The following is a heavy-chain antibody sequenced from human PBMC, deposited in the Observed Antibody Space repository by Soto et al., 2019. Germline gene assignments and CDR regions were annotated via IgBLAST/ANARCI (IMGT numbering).Heavy chain of an antibody. D-gene: IGHD3-10*01. CDR1: GFTFSSYW. V-gene: IGHV3-7*01. Sequence: EVQLVESGGGLVQPGGSLRLSCAASGFTFSSYWIGWVRQAPGKGLEWVANIKQDGSEKYYVDSLKGRFTISRDNAKNSLYLQMNSLRAEDTAVYYCARDFLGPFDIWGQGTMVTVSS. CDR2: IKQDGSEK. CDR3: ARDFLGPFDI. J-gene: IGHJ3*02.